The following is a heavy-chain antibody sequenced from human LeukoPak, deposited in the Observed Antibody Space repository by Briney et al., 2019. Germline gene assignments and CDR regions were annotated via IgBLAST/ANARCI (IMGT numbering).Heavy chain of an antibody. Sequence: SGTLSLTCAVSGGSISSSNWWSWVRQPPGKGLEWIGEIYHSGSTNYNPSLKSRVTMSVDTSKNQFSLKLSSVTAADTAVYFCARDSSSWNFNWFDPWGQGTLVTVSS. CDR3: ARDSSSWNFNWFDP. V-gene: IGHV4-4*02. CDR1: GGSISSSNW. D-gene: IGHD6-13*01. CDR2: IYHSGST. J-gene: IGHJ5*02.